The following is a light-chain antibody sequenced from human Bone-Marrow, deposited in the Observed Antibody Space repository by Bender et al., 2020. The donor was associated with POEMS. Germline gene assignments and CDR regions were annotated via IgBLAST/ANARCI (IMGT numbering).Light chain of an antibody. CDR1: SSNIGTNP. V-gene: IGLV1-44*01. J-gene: IGLJ3*02. CDR2: INN. Sequence: QSVLTQPPSASGTPGQRFTISCSGSSSNIGTNPVNWYQQLPGTAPKLLISINNQRPSGVPDRFSGSKSGTSASLAISGVQSEDEADYYCAAWEDSLDGWVLGGGTKLTVL. CDR3: AAWEDSLDGWV.